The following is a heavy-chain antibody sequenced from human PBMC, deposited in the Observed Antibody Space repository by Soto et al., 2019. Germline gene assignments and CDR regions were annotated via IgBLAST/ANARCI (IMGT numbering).Heavy chain of an antibody. J-gene: IGHJ3*02. V-gene: IGHV3-23*01. CDR1: GFTFSSSA. CDR3: AKAYYYDSRFAFDI. D-gene: IGHD3-22*01. CDR2: VSGSGGIT. Sequence: GGSLSLSCAASGFTFSSSAMSWVRQAPGKGLEWVSAVSGSGGITYYADSVKGRFTISRDNSKNTLYLQMNSLRAEDTAVYYCAKAYYYDSRFAFDIWGQGTMVTVSS.